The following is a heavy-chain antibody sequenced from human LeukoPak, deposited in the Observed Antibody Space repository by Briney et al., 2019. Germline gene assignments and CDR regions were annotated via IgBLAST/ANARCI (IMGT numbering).Heavy chain of an antibody. CDR2: IYYSGST. J-gene: IGHJ4*02. D-gene: IGHD6-13*01. V-gene: IGHV4-39*07. Sequence: SETLSLTCTVSGGSISSSSYYWGWIRQPPGKGLEWIGSIYYSGSTYYNPSLKSRVTISVDTSKNQFSLKLSSVTAADTAVYYCARKNNGAAGTHTPFDYWGQGTLVTVSS. CDR1: GGSISSSSYY. CDR3: ARKNNGAAGTHTPFDY.